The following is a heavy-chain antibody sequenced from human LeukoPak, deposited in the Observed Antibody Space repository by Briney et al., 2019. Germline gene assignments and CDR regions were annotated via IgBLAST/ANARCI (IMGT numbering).Heavy chain of an antibody. CDR1: GYTFKSFG. CDR3: AREAVPYSYGIYFDY. V-gene: IGHV1-18*01. D-gene: IGHD5-18*01. CDR2: ISGYNGKT. Sequence: GASVKVSCKASGYTFKSFGISWVRQAPGQGLEWMGWISGYNGKTNYAQKLQGRVTMTTDTSTSTASMELRSLRADDTAVYYCAREAVPYSYGIYFDYWGQGTLVTVSS. J-gene: IGHJ4*02.